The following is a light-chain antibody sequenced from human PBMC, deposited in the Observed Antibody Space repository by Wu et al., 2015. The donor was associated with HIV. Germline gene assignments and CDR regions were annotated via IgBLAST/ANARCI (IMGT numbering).Light chain of an antibody. CDR3: QQYNNWPRT. CDR1: QNVNSN. J-gene: IGKJ1*01. Sequence: EIVMTQSPATLSVSPGEGATLSCRASQNVNSNLVWYQQKPGQAPRLLIYGASTRATGIPARFRGSGSGTEFTLTISSMQSEDFAVYYCQQYNNWPRTFGHGTKVEIK. CDR2: GAS. V-gene: IGKV3-15*01.